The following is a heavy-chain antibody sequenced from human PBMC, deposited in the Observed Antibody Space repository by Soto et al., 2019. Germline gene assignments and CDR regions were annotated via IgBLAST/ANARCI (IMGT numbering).Heavy chain of an antibody. D-gene: IGHD3-10*01. Sequence: SETLSLTCAVYGGSFSGYYWSWIRQPPGKGLEWIGEINHSGSTNYNPSLKSRVTISVDTSKNQFSLKLSSVTAADTAVYYCARAEGSGSSIHLSDYWGQGTLVTVSS. V-gene: IGHV4-34*01. CDR2: INHSGST. CDR3: ARAEGSGSSIHLSDY. CDR1: GGSFSGYY. J-gene: IGHJ4*02.